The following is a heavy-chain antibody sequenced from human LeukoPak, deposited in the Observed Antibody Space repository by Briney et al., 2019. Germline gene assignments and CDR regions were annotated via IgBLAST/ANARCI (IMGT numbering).Heavy chain of an antibody. J-gene: IGHJ4*02. CDR2: IRYDGSNK. D-gene: IGHD1-26*01. V-gene: IGHV3-30*02. CDR1: GFTFDDYG. CDR3: AKDPRRGVGFVGATFDY. Sequence: PGGSLRLSCAASGFTFDDYGMSWVRQAPGKGLEWVAFIRYDGSNKYYADSVKGRFTISRDNSKNTLYLQMNSLRAEDTAVYYCAKDPRRGVGFVGATFDYWGQGTLVSVSS.